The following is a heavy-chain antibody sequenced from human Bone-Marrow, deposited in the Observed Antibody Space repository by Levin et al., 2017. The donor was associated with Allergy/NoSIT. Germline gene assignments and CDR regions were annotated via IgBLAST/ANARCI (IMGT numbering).Heavy chain of an antibody. CDR2: IYHSGST. Sequence: SSETLSLTCAVSGGSISSGGYSWSWIRQPPGKGLEWIGYIYHSGSTYYNPSLKSRVTISVDRSKNQFSLKLSSVTAADTAVYYCARALLPYDTTYYYDSSGYYYNGGAYFDYWGQGTLVTVSS. CDR1: GGSISSGGYS. J-gene: IGHJ4*02. V-gene: IGHV4-30-2*01. D-gene: IGHD3-22*01. CDR3: ARALLPYDTTYYYDSSGYYYNGGAYFDY.